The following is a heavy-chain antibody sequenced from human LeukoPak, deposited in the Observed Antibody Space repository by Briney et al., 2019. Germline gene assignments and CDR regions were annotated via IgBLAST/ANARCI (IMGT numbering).Heavy chain of an antibody. Sequence: PSETLSLACTVSGGSISSNAYYWAWIRQPPGKGLEWIGSIYSSVSTYYNPSLKSRVTISVDTSKNQFSLRLSSVTAADTALYYCAYSGSYGHLGYWGQGIPVTVSS. CDR3: AYSGSYGHLGY. CDR1: GGSISSNAYY. J-gene: IGHJ4*02. D-gene: IGHD1-26*01. V-gene: IGHV4-39*01. CDR2: IYSSVST.